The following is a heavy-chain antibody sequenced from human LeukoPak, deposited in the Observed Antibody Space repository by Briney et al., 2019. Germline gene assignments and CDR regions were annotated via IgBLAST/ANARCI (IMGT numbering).Heavy chain of an antibody. CDR3: ARALYCSSPSCYGFDY. CDR2: INPSGGST. J-gene: IGHJ4*02. CDR1: GYTFTSYY. Sequence: RRASVKVSCKASGYTFTSYYMHWVRQAPGQGLEWMGIINPSGGSTRYAHRFQGRVTMTRDTSTSTVYMELSSLRSEDTAVYYCARALYCSSPSCYGFDYWGQGTLVTVSS. D-gene: IGHD2-2*01. V-gene: IGHV1-46*01.